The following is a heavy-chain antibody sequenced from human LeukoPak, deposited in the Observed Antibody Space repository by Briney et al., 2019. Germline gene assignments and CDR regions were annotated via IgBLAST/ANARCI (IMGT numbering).Heavy chain of an antibody. CDR3: VRLSYYYHYMDV. D-gene: IGHD3-3*01. V-gene: IGHV4-59*01. Sequence: SETLSLTCTVSGGSMNNYYWSWIRQSAGKGLEWIAYIHYSGSTNYNPSLKSRVTISVDTSKSQFSLRLSSVTAADTAVYFCVRLSYYYHYMDVWGQGTLVTVSS. CDR2: IHYSGST. J-gene: IGHJ4*02. CDR1: GGSMNNYY.